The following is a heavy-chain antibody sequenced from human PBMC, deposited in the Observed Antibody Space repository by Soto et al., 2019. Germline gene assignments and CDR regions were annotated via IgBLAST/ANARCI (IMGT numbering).Heavy chain of an antibody. Sequence: QLQLQESGSGLVKPSQTLSLTCAVSGGSISSGGYSWSWIRQPPGKGLEWIGYIYHSGSTYYNPSLKGRVPISVDRTKNQSSLKLSSVTAADTAVYYCAAGGGLPRYYWGQGTLVTVSS. D-gene: IGHD5-12*01. CDR2: IYHSGST. CDR1: GGSISSGGYS. V-gene: IGHV4-30-2*01. CDR3: AAGGGLPRYY. J-gene: IGHJ4*02.